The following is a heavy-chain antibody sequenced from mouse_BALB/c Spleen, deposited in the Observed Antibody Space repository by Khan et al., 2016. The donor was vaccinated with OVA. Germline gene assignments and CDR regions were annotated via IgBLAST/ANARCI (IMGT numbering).Heavy chain of an antibody. Sequence: VQLQQPGPELVKPGASVKISCKTSGYTFPEYTVHWVKQSLGKSLDWIGVINPKNGGTAYNQKFKGKATLAVDKSSSTAYMEFRNLTSEDSAVYYCARDAGRYWGQGTSVTVAS. CDR1: GYTFPEYT. CDR3: ARDAGRY. V-gene: IGHV1-18*01. D-gene: IGHD3-3*01. CDR2: INPKNGGT. J-gene: IGHJ4*01.